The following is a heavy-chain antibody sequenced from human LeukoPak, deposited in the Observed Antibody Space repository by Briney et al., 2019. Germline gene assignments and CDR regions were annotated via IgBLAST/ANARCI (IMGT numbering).Heavy chain of an antibody. CDR3: ARATPGGLHGYSFDY. CDR1: GYTFKNYD. V-gene: IGHV1-8*02. J-gene: IGHJ4*02. CDR2: MNPNSGNT. Sequence: ASVKVSCKASGYTFKNYDINWVRQATGQGVEWVGWMNPNSGNTGFAQRFQDRVSMTRHTSINTAYMELTSLRSGDTAVYYCARATPGGLHGYSFDYWGQGTVVTVYS. D-gene: IGHD5-24*01.